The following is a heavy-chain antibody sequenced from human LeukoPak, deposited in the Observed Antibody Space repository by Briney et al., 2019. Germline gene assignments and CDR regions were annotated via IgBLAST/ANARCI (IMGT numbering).Heavy chain of an antibody. D-gene: IGHD3-10*01. CDR2: FYSGGGT. Sequence: GGSLRLSCAASGFTVSSNYMSWVRQAPGRGLGWVSLFYSGGGTYYADPVKGRFTISRDNSKNTLYLQMNSLIAEDTAVYYCARAGRRDSGFGDLFYFDYWGQGTLVTVSS. CDR3: ARAGRRDSGFGDLFYFDY. CDR1: GFTVSSNY. J-gene: IGHJ4*02. V-gene: IGHV3-53*01.